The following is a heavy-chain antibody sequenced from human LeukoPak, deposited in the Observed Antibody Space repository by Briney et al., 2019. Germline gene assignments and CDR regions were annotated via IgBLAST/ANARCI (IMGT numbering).Heavy chain of an antibody. V-gene: IGHV3-30*02. J-gene: IGHJ4*02. D-gene: IGHD1-26*01. CDR3: AKDGNSGSYYYFDY. CDR2: IRDGGSER. CDR1: GFAFSSYG. Sequence: PGGSLRLSCAASGFAFSSYGLHWVRQAPGKGLEWVAFIRDGGSERYYADFVKGRFTVSRDNSKNTLYLQMDSLRAEDTAVYYCAKDGNSGSYYYFDYWGQGTLVTVSS.